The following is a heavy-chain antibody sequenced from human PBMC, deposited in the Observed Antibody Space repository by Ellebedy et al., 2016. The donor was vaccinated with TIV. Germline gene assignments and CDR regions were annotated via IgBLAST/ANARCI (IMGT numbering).Heavy chain of an antibody. CDR3: ARGPRIAVAGTGKLDY. CDR1: GGSFSGYY. CDR2: INHSGST. V-gene: IGHV4-34*01. Sequence: MPSETLSLTCAVYGGSFSGYYGSWIRQPPGKGLEWIGEINHSGSTNYNPSLKSRVTISVDTSKNQFSLKLSSVTAADTAVYYCARGPRIAVAGTGKLDYWGQGTLVTVSS. D-gene: IGHD6-19*01. J-gene: IGHJ4*02.